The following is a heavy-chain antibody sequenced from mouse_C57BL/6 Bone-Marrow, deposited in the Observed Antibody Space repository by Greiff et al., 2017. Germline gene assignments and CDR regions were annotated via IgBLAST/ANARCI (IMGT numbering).Heavy chain of an antibody. CDR3: TSDGLDY. CDR1: GFTFKDYY. CDR2: IDPENGVT. D-gene: IGHD2-3*01. Sequence: VQLQQSGAELMRPGASVKLSCTASGFTFKDYYMHWVKQRPEQGLEWIGWIDPENGVTEYASKFQGKATLTADASANTAYLQLSSLTSEDTAVYYCTSDGLDYWGQGTTLTVSS. V-gene: IGHV14-4*01. J-gene: IGHJ2*01.